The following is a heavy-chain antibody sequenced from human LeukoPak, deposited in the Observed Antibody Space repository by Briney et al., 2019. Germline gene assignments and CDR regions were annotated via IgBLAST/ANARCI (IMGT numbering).Heavy chain of an antibody. CDR2: IVVGSGNT. CDR1: GFTFTSSA. Sequence: SVKVSCKASGFTFTSSAVQWVRQARGQRLEWIGWIVVGSGNTNYAQKFQERVTNTRDMSTSTAYMELSSLRSEDTAVYYCAADRRSSGWYPAAYWGQGTLVTVSS. D-gene: IGHD6-19*01. J-gene: IGHJ4*02. V-gene: IGHV1-58*01. CDR3: AADRRSSGWYPAAY.